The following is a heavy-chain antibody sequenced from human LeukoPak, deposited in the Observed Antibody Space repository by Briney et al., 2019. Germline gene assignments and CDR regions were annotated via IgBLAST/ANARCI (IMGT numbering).Heavy chain of an antibody. CDR1: GGSISSYY. CDR3: ARDPRAPYGDYALTDY. J-gene: IGHJ4*02. V-gene: IGHV4-59*12. Sequence: SETLSLTCTVSGGSISSYYWSWIRQPPGKGLEWIGYIYYSGSTNYNPSLKSRVTISVDTSKNQFSLKLSSVTAADTAVYYCARDPRAPYGDYALTDYWGQGTLVTVSS. D-gene: IGHD4-17*01. CDR2: IYYSGST.